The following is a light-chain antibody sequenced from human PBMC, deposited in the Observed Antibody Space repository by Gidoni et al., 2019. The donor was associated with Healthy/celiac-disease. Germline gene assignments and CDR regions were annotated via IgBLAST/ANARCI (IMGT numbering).Light chain of an antibody. J-gene: IGKJ1*01. V-gene: IGKV3-20*01. CDR1: QSVSSSY. CDR2: GAS. CDR3: QHRET. Sequence: EIVLTQSPGTLSLSPGERATLSCRASQSVSSSYLAWYQQKPGQAPRLLIYGASSRATGIPDRFSGSGSGTDFTLTISRLEPEDFAVYYCQHRETFGQXTKVEIK.